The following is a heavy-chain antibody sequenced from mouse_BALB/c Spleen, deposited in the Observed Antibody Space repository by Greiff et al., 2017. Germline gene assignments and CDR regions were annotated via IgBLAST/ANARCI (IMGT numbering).Heavy chain of an antibody. J-gene: IGHJ4*01. Sequence: EVKLVESGGGLVQPGGSRKLSCAASGFTFSSFGMHWVRQAPEKGLEWVAYISSGSSTIYYADTVKGRFTISRDNPKNTLFLQMTSLRSEDTAMYYCARSPTGGMDYWGQGTSVTVSS. CDR3: ARSPTGGMDY. CDR2: ISSGSSTI. CDR1: GFTFSSFG. V-gene: IGHV5-17*02.